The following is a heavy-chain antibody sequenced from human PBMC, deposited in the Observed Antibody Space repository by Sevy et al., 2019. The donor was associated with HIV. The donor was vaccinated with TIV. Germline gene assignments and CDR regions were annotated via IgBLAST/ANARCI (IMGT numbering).Heavy chain of an antibody. CDR2: IYYSGST. V-gene: IGHV4-59*01. D-gene: IGHD3-3*01. CDR3: ARASHGTIFGVVIIPENFDY. J-gene: IGHJ4*02. CDR1: GGSISSYY. Sequence: SETLSLTCTVSGGSISSYYWSWIRQPPGKGLEWIGYIYYSGSTNYNPSLKSRVTISVDTSKNQFSLKLSSVTAADTAAYYCARASHGTIFGVVIIPENFDYWGQGTLVTVSS.